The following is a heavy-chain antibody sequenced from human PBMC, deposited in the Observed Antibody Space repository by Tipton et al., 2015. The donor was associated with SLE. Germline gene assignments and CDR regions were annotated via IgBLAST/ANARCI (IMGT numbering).Heavy chain of an antibody. D-gene: IGHD2-2*01. CDR2: ISYDGSNK. CDR3: ARAGIVVVPAAPPDY. V-gene: IGHV3-30*03. CDR1: GFTFSSYS. J-gene: IGHJ4*02. Sequence: SLRLSCAASGFTFSSYSMNWVRQAPGKGLEWVAVISYDGSNKYYADSVKGRFTISRDNSKNTLYLQMNSLRAEDTAVYYCARAGIVVVPAAPPDYWGQGTLVTVSS.